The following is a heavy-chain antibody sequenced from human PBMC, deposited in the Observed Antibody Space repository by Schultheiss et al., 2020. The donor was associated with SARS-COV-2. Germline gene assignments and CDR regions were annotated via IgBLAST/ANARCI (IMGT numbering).Heavy chain of an antibody. CDR1: GFTFSSYA. CDR3: ARVDVEMATIGYGMDV. J-gene: IGHJ6*02. V-gene: IGHV3-30*04. Sequence: GGSLRLSCAASGFTFSSYAMHWVRQAPGKGLEWVAVIWYDGSNKYYADSVKGRFTISRDNSKNTLYLQMNSLRAEDTAVYYCARVDVEMATIGYGMDVWGQGTTVTVSS. CDR2: IWYDGSNK. D-gene: IGHD5-24*01.